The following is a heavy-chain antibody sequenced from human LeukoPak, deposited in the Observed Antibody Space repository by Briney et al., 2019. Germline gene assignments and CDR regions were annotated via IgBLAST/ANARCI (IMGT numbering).Heavy chain of an antibody. J-gene: IGHJ4*02. CDR3: ARHEGGFYYPLGY. D-gene: IGHD3-3*01. CDR2: IYYSGST. Sequence: SETLSLTCTVSGGSVSSYFWSWIRQPPGKGLEWIGYIYYSGSTDYDPSLKSRVSISVDTSKNQFSLKLSSVTAAGTAVYYCARHEGGFYYPLGYWGQGTLVTVSS. CDR1: GGSVSSYF. V-gene: IGHV4-59*08.